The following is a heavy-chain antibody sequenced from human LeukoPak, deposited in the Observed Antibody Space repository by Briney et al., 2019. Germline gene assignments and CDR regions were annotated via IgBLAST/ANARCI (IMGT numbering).Heavy chain of an antibody. J-gene: IGHJ4*02. CDR3: ARDTGEDSSGWYAPYYFDY. V-gene: IGHV3-23*01. Sequence: PGGSLRLSCAASGFSFYNYAMSWVRQAPGKGLEWLSGISGSGGTIYYVDSVKGRFTISRDNSKNTLYLQMNSLRAEDTAVYYCARDTGEDSSGWYAPYYFDYWGQGTLVTVSS. CDR1: GFSFYNYA. CDR2: ISGSGGTI. D-gene: IGHD6-19*01.